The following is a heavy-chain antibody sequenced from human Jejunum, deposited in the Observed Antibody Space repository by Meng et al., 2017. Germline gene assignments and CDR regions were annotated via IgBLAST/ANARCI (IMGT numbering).Heavy chain of an antibody. CDR3: ARRAESGGYFDS. D-gene: IGHD2-8*02. CDR1: GLIFRNFW. CDR2: INSDETST. J-gene: IGHJ4*01. Sequence: GGSLRLSCAASGLIFRNFWMHWVRQVPGKGPVWVSRINSDETSTNYADSVRGRFTISRDNAKNTLYLQMTSLRADDSAIYYCARRAESGGYFDSWGQGKRVNGAS. V-gene: IGHV3-74*01.